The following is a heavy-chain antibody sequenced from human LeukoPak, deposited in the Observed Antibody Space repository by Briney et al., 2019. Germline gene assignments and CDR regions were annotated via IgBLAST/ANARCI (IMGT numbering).Heavy chain of an antibody. Sequence: SGPALVKPTQTLTLTCTFCGYSLSTSGMCVNWIRQPPGKALEWLARIDWDDDKYYNTSLKTRLTISKDTSKNHVVFTMTNMDTADTATYYCARSRITVIRVGSPHYYYGMHVWGQGTTVTVSS. CDR3: ARSRITVIRVGSPHYYYGMHV. V-gene: IGHV2-70*11. CDR1: GYSLSTSGMC. CDR2: IDWDDDK. J-gene: IGHJ6*02. D-gene: IGHD3-22*01.